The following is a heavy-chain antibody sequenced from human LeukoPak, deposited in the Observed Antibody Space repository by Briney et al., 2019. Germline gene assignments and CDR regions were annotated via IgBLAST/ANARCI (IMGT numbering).Heavy chain of an antibody. CDR3: ARNWGSYAFDI. V-gene: IGHV4-59*08. J-gene: IGHJ3*02. D-gene: IGHD7-27*01. CDR2: ISYSGSS. Sequence: SETLSLTCTVSGDSISSYYWSWIRQPPGKGLEWIAYISYSGSSNYNPSLKSRVTISVDRSKNQFSLRLSSVTAADTAVYYCARNWGSYAFDIWGQGAMVSVSS. CDR1: GDSISSYY.